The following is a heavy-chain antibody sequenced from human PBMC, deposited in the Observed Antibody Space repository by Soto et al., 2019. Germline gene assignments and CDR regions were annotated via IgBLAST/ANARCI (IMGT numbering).Heavy chain of an antibody. Sequence: GGSLRLSCAASGFTFSSYSMNWVRQAPGKGLEWVSSISSSSSYIYYADSVKGRFTISRDNAKNSLYLQMNSLRAEDTAVYYCARGSDSGYDEGFDYWGQGTLVTVSS. D-gene: IGHD5-12*01. V-gene: IGHV3-21*01. CDR2: ISSSSSYI. CDR3: ARGSDSGYDEGFDY. J-gene: IGHJ4*02. CDR1: GFTFSSYS.